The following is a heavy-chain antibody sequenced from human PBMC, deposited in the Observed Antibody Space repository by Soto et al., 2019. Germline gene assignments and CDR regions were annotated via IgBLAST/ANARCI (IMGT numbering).Heavy chain of an antibody. Sequence: SETLSLTCTVSGGSISSSSYFWGWIRQPPGKGLEWIGTIYYSGSTYYKPSLKRRVTKSVDASKNQFSLKLNYVTAADTAVYYCATSNWFDPWGQGTLVTVSS. V-gene: IGHV4-39*01. CDR3: ATSNWFDP. CDR2: IYYSGST. CDR1: GGSISSSSYF. J-gene: IGHJ5*02.